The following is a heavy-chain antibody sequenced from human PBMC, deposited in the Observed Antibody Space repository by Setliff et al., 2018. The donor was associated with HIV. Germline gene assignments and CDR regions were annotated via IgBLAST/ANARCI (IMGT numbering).Heavy chain of an antibody. CDR1: GGSISRLY. CDR3: ARGLSIFGVATPGFYSFMDV. CDR2: ISYNGKT. J-gene: IGHJ6*03. Sequence: SETLSLTCTVSGGSISRLYWTWIRQPPGKGLEWIGYISYNGKTDYNSSLKNRVTLSVDTSNNQFSLKLNSVTAADTAVYYCARGLSIFGVATPGFYSFMDVWGKGTTVTVSS. V-gene: IGHV4-59*11. D-gene: IGHD3-3*01.